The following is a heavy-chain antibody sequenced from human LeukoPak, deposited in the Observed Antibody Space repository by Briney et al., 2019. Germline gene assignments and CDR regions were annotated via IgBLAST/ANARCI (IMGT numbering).Heavy chain of an antibody. Sequence: SSETLSLTCAVYGGSFSGYYWSWIRQPPGKGLEWIGEINHRGSTNYNPSLKSRVTISVDTSKNQFSLKLSSVTAADTAVYYCARGVSRILVEGNCWFDPWGQGTLATVSS. J-gene: IGHJ5*02. V-gene: IGHV4-34*01. CDR1: GGSFSGYY. CDR3: ARGVSRILVEGNCWFDP. CDR2: INHRGST. D-gene: IGHD3-3*02.